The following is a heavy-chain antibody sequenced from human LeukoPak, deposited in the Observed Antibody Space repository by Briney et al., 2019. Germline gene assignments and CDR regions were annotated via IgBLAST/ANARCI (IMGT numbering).Heavy chain of an antibody. J-gene: IGHJ4*02. Sequence: GSLSLSCAASGFTFSNYAMHSVRQAPARRLERVAGVSSDGSNKYYADSVTGRFTISRDNYKNPLNMQMNSRGAGDPAEYLCFFPGVTGKVYWGEGTLVT. CDR2: VSSDGSNK. D-gene: IGHD1-1*01. CDR3: FFPGVTGKVY. V-gene: IGHV3-30-3*01. CDR1: GFTFSNYA.